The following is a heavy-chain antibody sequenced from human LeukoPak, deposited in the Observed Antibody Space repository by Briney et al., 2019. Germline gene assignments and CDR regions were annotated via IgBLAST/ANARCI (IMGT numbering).Heavy chain of an antibody. CDR2: TRNKARSYTT. CDR3: ARTYYDILTGIRDFDY. V-gene: IGHV3-72*01. D-gene: IGHD3-9*01. CDR1: GFPFSDHY. J-gene: IGHJ4*02. Sequence: EPGGSLRLSCAGSGFPFSDHYMDWVRQAPGKGLECVGRTRNKARSYTTDYAASVKGRFTISRDASKNSVYLQMNSLKTEDTAVYYCARTYYDILTGIRDFDYWGQGTLVTVSS.